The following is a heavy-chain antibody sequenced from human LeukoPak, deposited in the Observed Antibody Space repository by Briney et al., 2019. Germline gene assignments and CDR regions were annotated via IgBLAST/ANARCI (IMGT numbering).Heavy chain of an antibody. CDR2: ISAYNGNT. D-gene: IGHD3-10*01. CDR1: GYTFTSYG. J-gene: IGHJ6*02. CDR3: GSATYNPSLKSRVTISVDTSKNQFSLRLSSVTAADTAVYYCARDGSNWSNDYYHGVDV. V-gene: IGHV1-18*01. Sequence: ASVKVSCKASGYTFTSYGISWVRQAPGHGLEWMGWISAYNGNTNSAQKLQGRVTMPTDTSTSTAYIELRSLRSDDTAVYYSGSATYNPSLKSRVTISVDTSKNQFSLRLSSVTAADTAVYYCARDGSNWSNDYYHGVDVWGQGTTVAVSS.